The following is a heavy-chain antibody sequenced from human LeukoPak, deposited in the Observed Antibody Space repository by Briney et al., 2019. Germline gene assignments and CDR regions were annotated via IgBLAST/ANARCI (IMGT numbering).Heavy chain of an antibody. V-gene: IGHV4-30-4*01. CDR3: ARLGYCSSTSCYTLQGWFDP. J-gene: IGHJ5*02. D-gene: IGHD2-2*02. CDR2: IYYSGST. Sequence: SQTLSLTCTVSGGSISSGDYYWRWIRQPPGKGLEWIGYIYYSGSTYYNPSLKSRVTISVDTSKNQFSLKLSSVTAADTAVYYCARLGYCSSTSCYTLQGWFDPWGQGTLVTVSS. CDR1: GGSISSGDYY.